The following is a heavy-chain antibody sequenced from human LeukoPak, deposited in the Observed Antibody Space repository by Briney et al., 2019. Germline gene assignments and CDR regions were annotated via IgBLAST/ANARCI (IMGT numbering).Heavy chain of an antibody. CDR3: AREGRIMGATIDY. V-gene: IGHV3-74*01. J-gene: IGHJ4*02. Sequence: PGGSLRLSCAASGFTFSSYLMHWVRQAPGKGLVWVSRVNTDGRSTSYADSVKGRFTISRDNAKNTLYLQMDSLRAEDTAVYYCAREGRIMGATIDYWSQGALVAVSS. CDR1: GFTFSSYL. CDR2: VNTDGRST. D-gene: IGHD1-26*01.